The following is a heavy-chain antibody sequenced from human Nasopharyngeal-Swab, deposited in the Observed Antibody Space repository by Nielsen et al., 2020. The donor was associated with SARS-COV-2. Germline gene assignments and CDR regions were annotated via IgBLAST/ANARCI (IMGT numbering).Heavy chain of an antibody. CDR2: ISSSGSTI. Sequence: GESLKISCTASGFTFGDYAMSWVRQAPGKGLEWVSYISSSGSTIYYADSVKGRFTISRDNAKNSLYLQMNSLRAEDTAVYYCARDGGYYHGDLVYWGQGTLVTVSS. CDR3: ARDGGYYHGDLVY. J-gene: IGHJ4*02. D-gene: IGHD3-16*01. V-gene: IGHV3-11*04. CDR1: GFTFGDYA.